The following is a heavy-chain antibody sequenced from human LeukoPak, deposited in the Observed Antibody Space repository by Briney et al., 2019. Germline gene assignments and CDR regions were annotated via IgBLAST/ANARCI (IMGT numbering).Heavy chain of an antibody. CDR2: IFGGVDT. Sequence: GGSLRLSCEASVISVTNNSMSWVRQAPRKGLEWVSHIFGGVDTYYADSVRGRFTISRDSSKNTLYLQMNSLRAEDTAVYYCATSSRNWGPDGFDIWGQGIMVTVSS. CDR3: ATSSRNWGPDGFDI. V-gene: IGHV3-66*01. CDR1: VISVTNNS. D-gene: IGHD7-27*01. J-gene: IGHJ3*02.